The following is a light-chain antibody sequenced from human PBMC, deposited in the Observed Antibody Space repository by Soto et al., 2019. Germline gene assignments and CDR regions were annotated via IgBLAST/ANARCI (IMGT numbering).Light chain of an antibody. V-gene: IGKV1-39*01. CDR3: QQYNAYYS. J-gene: IGKJ2*03. Sequence: DIQMTQSPSSLSASVGDRLTITCRASQGISTYLNWYQQKPGKAPKLLIYAASTLQGGVPSRFSGTGSGTEFTLTISSLQPEDFATYYCQQYNAYYSFGQGTKVDIK. CDR2: AAS. CDR1: QGISTY.